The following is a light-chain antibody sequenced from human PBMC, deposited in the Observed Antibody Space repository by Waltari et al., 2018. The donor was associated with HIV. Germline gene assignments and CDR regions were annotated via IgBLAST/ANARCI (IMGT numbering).Light chain of an antibody. Sequence: VLTQSPVTMALSPGERAPVPCCASENMTSQNLAWYQQGSGQAPRLLIFGTSRRETGVPQRCSGAGSGPDCTLTFSSRGPEDFSLYYCQQYETSPYTFGQGT. V-gene: IGKV3-20*01. CDR2: GTS. CDR1: ENMTSQN. J-gene: IGKJ2*01. CDR3: QQYETSPYT.